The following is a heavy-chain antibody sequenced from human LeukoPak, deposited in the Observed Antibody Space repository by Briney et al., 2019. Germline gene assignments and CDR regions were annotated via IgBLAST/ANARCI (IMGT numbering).Heavy chain of an antibody. V-gene: IGHV3-33*06. J-gene: IGHJ4*02. CDR1: GFPFSNYA. Sequence: PGRSLRLSCAASGFPFSNYAMHWVRQAPGKGLEWVAVIWYDGSDEYYAASVKGRFTISRDNSKNTLYLQMNSLRAEDTAVYYCAKQGLKNSWEQGGFDYWGQGTLVIVSS. D-gene: IGHD1/OR15-1a*01. CDR3: AKQGLKNSWEQGGFDY. CDR2: IWYDGSDE.